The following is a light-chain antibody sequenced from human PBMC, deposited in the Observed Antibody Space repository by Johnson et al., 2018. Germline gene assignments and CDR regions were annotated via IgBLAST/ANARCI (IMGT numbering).Light chain of an antibody. Sequence: QSVLTQPPSVSAAPGQKVTISCSGSSSNIGNNYVSWYQQLAGTAPKLLIYENNKRPSGIPDRFSGSKSGTSATLGITGRQTGDEADYYCGTWDSSLSAGNVFGTGTKVTVL. V-gene: IGLV1-51*02. CDR2: ENN. CDR1: SSNIGNNY. CDR3: GTWDSSLSAGNV. J-gene: IGLJ1*01.